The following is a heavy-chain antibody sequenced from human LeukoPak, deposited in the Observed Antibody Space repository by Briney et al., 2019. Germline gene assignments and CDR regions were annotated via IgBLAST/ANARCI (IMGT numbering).Heavy chain of an antibody. CDR3: ARDAGATAY. J-gene: IGHJ4*02. Sequence: PSETLSLTCSVSGGSISSRSYHWGWIRQPPGKGLEWIGSIYYSGSTYYNPSLKSRVTISVDTSKNQFSLKLTSVTSADTAVYYCARDAGATAYWGQGALVTVSS. CDR1: GGSISSRSYH. V-gene: IGHV4-39*07. D-gene: IGHD4/OR15-4a*01. CDR2: IYYSGST.